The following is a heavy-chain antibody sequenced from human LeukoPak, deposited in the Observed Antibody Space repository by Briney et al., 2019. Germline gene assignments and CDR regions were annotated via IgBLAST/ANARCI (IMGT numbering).Heavy chain of an antibody. D-gene: IGHD3-10*01. CDR1: GYTFTSYY. J-gene: IGHJ4*02. V-gene: IGHV1-46*01. Sequence: GASVKVSCKASGYTFTSYYMHWVRRAPGQGLEWMGIINPSGGSTSYAQKFQGRVTMTRDTSTSTVYMELSSLRSEDTAVYYCARDRSRGITMVRAPGYWGQGTLVTVSS. CDR3: ARDRSRGITMVRAPGY. CDR2: INPSGGST.